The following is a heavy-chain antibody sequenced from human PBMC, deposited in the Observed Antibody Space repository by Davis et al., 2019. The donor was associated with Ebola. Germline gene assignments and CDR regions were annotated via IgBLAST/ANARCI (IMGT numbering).Heavy chain of an antibody. CDR2: ISSSSNYI. CDR1: GFTFRSYG. J-gene: IGHJ2*01. V-gene: IGHV3-21*01. D-gene: IGHD2-21*02. CDR3: VRDPALVVTGGGWFFGL. Sequence: GESLKISCAASGFTFRSYGMPWVRQAPGKGLEWVSFISSSSNYIYYADSVKGRFTVSRDNAKNSLYLQMNSLRAEDTAVYYCVRDPALVVTGGGWFFGLWGRGTLVTVSS.